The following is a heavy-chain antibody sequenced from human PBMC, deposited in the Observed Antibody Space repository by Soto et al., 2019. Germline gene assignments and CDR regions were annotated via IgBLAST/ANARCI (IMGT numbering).Heavy chain of an antibody. CDR3: ARDRAYSRFEY. V-gene: IGHV3-7*03. D-gene: IGHD4-4*01. Sequence: EVQLVESGGGLVQPGGSLRLSCAVSGFSFSSAWMTWIRQAPGKGLERVAIMNEDGSERYYVDSVKGRFTISRDNAKNALFLQMNSLRVEYTAVYFCARDRAYSRFEYCGHGALVTVSS. CDR1: GFSFSSAW. J-gene: IGHJ4*01. CDR2: MNEDGSER.